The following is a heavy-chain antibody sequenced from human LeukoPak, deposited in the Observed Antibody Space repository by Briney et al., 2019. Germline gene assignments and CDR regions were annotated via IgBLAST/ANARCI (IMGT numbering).Heavy chain of an antibody. D-gene: IGHD2-2*01. CDR3: AKRGSSTSSKGDYYYYYMDV. J-gene: IGHJ6*03. CDR2: ISGSGGST. Sequence: PGGSLRLSCAASGFTFSSYAMSWVRQAPGKGLEWVSAISGSGGSTYYADCVKGRFTISRDNSKNTLYLQMNSLRAEDTAVYYCAKRGSSTSSKGDYYYYYMDVWGKGTTVTVSS. V-gene: IGHV3-23*01. CDR1: GFTFSSYA.